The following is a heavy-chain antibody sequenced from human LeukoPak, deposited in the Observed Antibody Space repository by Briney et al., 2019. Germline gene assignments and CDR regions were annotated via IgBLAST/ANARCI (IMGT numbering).Heavy chain of an antibody. CDR1: GGSISSGGYY. Sequence: SQTLSLTCTVSGGSISSGGYYWSWIRQHPGKGLEWIGHVYFSGTTHYNPSLMSRVTISVDASKNQFSLKLSSVTAADTAVYYCARDRVAAAGMIFDPWGQGTLVTVSS. CDR2: VYFSGTT. J-gene: IGHJ5*02. V-gene: IGHV4-31*03. D-gene: IGHD6-13*01. CDR3: ARDRVAAAGMIFDP.